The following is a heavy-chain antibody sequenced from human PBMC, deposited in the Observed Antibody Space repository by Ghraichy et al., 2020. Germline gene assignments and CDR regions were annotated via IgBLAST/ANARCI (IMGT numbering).Heavy chain of an antibody. V-gene: IGHV3-23*01. Sequence: GSLNISCTASGFTLRNDVISWVRQAPGKGLEWVSSIRGSDGSTYYVDSVKGRFTISRDNSKNTIYLQMNSLRAGDTAVYYCVKVGGGPRWYYDLWGRGTLVTVSS. CDR1: GFTLRNDV. J-gene: IGHJ2*01. CDR3: VKVGGGPRWYYDL. CDR2: IRGSDGST. D-gene: IGHD3-16*01.